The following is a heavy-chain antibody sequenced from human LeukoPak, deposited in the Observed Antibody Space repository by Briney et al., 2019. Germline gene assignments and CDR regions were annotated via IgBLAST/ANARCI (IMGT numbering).Heavy chain of an antibody. J-gene: IGHJ6*03. CDR2: IYYSGST. CDR1: GGSISSYY. D-gene: IGHD6-19*01. CDR3: AREEQWLVLSYYYYMDV. V-gene: IGHV4-59*12. Sequence: TASETLSLTCTVSGGSISSYYWSWIRQPPGKGLEWIGYIYYSGSTNYNPSLKSRVTISVDTSKNQFSLKLSSVTPEDTAVYYCAREEQWLVLSYYYYMDVWGKGTTVTVSS.